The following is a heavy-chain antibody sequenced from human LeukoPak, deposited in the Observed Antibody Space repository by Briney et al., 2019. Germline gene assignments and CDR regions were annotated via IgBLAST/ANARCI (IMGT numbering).Heavy chain of an antibody. V-gene: IGHV3-30*02. J-gene: IGHJ4*02. D-gene: IGHD3-22*01. CDR3: AKLSYYDSGGPIDY. CDR1: GFTFSSYG. CDR2: IRYDGSNK. Sequence: GGSLRLSCAASGFTFSSYGMHWVRQAPGKGLEWVAFIRYDGSNKYYADSVKGRFTISRDNSKNTLYLQMNSLRAEDTAVYYCAKLSYYDSGGPIDYWGQGTLVTVSS.